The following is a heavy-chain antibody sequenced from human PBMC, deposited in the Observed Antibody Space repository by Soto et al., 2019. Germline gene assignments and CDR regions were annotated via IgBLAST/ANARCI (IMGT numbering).Heavy chain of an antibody. CDR1: GDSISNSRFY. Sequence: SETLSLTCSVSGDSISNSRFYWAWIRQPPGEGLEWIGSIYHTGNAYYNPSLKSRVTISVDTSKNQFSLKLTSVTAADAALYYCARDFFDSSDYTTNWFDPWGKGTLVTVSS. J-gene: IGHJ5*02. D-gene: IGHD3-22*01. CDR3: ARDFFDSSDYTTNWFDP. CDR2: IYHTGNA. V-gene: IGHV4-39*01.